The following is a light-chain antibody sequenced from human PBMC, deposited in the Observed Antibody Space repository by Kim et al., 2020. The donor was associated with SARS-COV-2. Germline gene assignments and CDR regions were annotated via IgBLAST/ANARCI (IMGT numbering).Light chain of an antibody. CDR3: QQYNGYSGT. J-gene: IGKJ1*01. V-gene: IGKV1-5*03. CDR2: KAS. Sequence: DIQMTQSPSTLSASVGDTVTITCRASQSIDSWLAWYQQKPGKVPKLLIYKASSLQSGVPSRFSGSGFGTEFTLTISSLQPDDFATYYCQQYNGYSGTIGQGTKVDIK. CDR1: QSIDSW.